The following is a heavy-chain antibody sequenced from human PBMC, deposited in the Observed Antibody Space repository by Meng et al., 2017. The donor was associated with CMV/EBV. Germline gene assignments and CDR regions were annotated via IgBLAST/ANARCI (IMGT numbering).Heavy chain of an antibody. CDR2: IRYDGSNK. Sequence: GGSLRLSCAASGFTFSSYGMHWVRQAPGKGLEWVAFIRYDGSNKYYADSVKGRFTISRDNSKNTLYLQMNSLRAEDTAVYYCAKDELHVSQNYDFWSGYSTGAFDIWGQGTMVTV. V-gene: IGHV3-30*02. J-gene: IGHJ3*02. CDR1: GFTFSSYG. CDR3: AKDELHVSQNYDFWSGYSTGAFDI. D-gene: IGHD3-3*01.